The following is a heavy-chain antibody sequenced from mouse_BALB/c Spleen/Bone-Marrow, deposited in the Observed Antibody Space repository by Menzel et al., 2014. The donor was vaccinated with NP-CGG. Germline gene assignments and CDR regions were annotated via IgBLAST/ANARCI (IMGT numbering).Heavy chain of an antibody. J-gene: IGHJ4*01. D-gene: IGHD2-1*01. CDR1: GYTFXEYT. Sequence: VHVKQSGPELVKPGASVKISCKPSGYTFXEYTMHWVKQSHGKSLEWIGVINPNNGGTTYKQKFKDKATLTVDKSSSTAYMEFRSLTSEDSAVYYCARDGNYAMDYWGQGTSVTVSS. CDR2: INPNNGGT. V-gene: IGHV1-18*01. CDR3: ARDGNYAMDY.